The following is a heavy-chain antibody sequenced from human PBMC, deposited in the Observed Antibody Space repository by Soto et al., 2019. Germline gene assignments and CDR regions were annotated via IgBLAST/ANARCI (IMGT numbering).Heavy chain of an antibody. V-gene: IGHV3-21*01. J-gene: IGHJ4*02. CDR1: GFTFSSYS. CDR3: ATDHRSSTSCYGY. D-gene: IGHD2-2*01. CDR2: ISSSSSYI. Sequence: GGSLRLSCAASGFTFSSYSMNWVRQVPGKGLEWVSSISSSSSYIYYADSVKGRFTISRDNAKNSLYLQMNSLRAEDTAVYYCATDHRSSTSCYGYWXQGTLVTVSS.